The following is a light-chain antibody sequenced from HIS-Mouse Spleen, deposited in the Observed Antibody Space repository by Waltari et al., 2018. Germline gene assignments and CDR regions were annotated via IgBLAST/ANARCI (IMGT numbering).Light chain of an antibody. V-gene: IGKV3-20*01. J-gene: IGKJ2*01. Sequence: EIVLTQSPGTLSLSPGERATLSCRASQSVSSIYLAWYQQKPGQAPRLLIYGASSRATGIPERFSGSGSGTDFTLTISRLEPEDFAVYYCQQYGSSPRTFGQGTKLEIK. CDR3: QQYGSSPRT. CDR2: GAS. CDR1: QSVSSIY.